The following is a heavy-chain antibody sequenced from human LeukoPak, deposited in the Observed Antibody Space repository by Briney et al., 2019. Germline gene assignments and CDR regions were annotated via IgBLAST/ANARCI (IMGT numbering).Heavy chain of an antibody. Sequence: PSETLSLTCTVSGGSISSYYWSWIRQPPGKGLEWIGYIYYSGSTNYNPSLKSRVTISVDTSKNQFSLKLSSVTAADTAVYYCARGVIAAAGRWFDPWGQGTLVTVSS. CDR2: IYYSGST. CDR3: ARGVIAAAGRWFDP. D-gene: IGHD6-13*01. J-gene: IGHJ5*02. V-gene: IGHV4-59*01. CDR1: GGSISSYY.